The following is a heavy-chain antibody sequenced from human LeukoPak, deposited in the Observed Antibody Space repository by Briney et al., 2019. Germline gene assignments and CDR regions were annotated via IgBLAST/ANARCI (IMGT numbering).Heavy chain of an antibody. V-gene: IGHV4-39*01. Sequence: PSETLSLTCTVSGGSISSSSYYWGWIRQPPGKGLEWIGSIYYSGSAYYNPSLKSRVTISVDTSKNQFSLKLSSVTAADTAVYYCAMAYYYDSSGYYGAFDYWGQGTLVTVSS. CDR2: IYYSGSA. CDR1: GGSISSSSYY. D-gene: IGHD3-22*01. CDR3: AMAYYYDSSGYYGAFDY. J-gene: IGHJ4*02.